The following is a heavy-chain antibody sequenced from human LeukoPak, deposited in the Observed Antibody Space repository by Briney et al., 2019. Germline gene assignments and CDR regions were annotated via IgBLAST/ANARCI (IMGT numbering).Heavy chain of an antibody. CDR3: AKDLGIRYYDFWSGPFDY. J-gene: IGHJ4*02. CDR1: GFTLSSYG. D-gene: IGHD3-3*01. CDR2: IRYDGSNK. V-gene: IGHV3-30*02. Sequence: GGSLRLSCAASGFTLSSYGMHWVRQAPGKGLEWVAFIRYDGSNKYYADSVKGRFTISRDNSKNTLYLQMNSLRAEDTAVYYCAKDLGIRYYDFWSGPFDYWGQGTLVTVSS.